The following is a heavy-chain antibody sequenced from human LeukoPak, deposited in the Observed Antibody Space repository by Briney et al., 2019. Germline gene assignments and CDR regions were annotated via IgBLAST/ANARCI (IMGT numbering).Heavy chain of an antibody. CDR2: INPNSGGT. D-gene: IGHD2-2*01. J-gene: IGHJ4*02. CDR3: ARGYCSSTSCYPFDS. V-gene: IGHV1-2*02. CDR1: GYTFTGYY. Sequence: ASVKLSCKASGYTFTGYYMHWLRQAPGQGLEWMGWINPNSGGTNYAQKFQGRVTMTRDTSISTAYMELSRLRSDDTAVYYCARGYCSSTSCYPFDSWGQGTLVTVSS.